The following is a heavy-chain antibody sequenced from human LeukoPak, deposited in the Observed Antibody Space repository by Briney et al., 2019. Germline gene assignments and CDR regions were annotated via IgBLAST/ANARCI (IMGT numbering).Heavy chain of an antibody. V-gene: IGHV3-48*01. Sequence: PGGSLRLSCAASGFTFSTYSMNWVRQAPGKGLDWVSYISSSSSNMYYADSVKGRFTTSRDNAKNSLYMQMNNLRAEDTAVYYCVRNDGDNAFDIWGRGTEVTVSS. CDR2: ISSSSSNM. CDR1: GFTFSTYS. CDR3: VRNDGDNAFDI. D-gene: IGHD4-17*01. J-gene: IGHJ3*02.